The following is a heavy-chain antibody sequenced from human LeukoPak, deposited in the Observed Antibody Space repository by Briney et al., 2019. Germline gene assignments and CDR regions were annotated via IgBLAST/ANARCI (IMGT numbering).Heavy chain of an antibody. V-gene: IGHV3-11*01. D-gene: IGHD6-19*01. Sequence: PGGSLRLSCAASGFIFGDNYMSWIRQAPGKGLEWVSYISSSDVTIYYADSVKGRFTISRDNAKNSLYLQMNSLRAEDTAVYYCARGVTRAVAGFDYWGQGTLVTVSS. CDR2: ISSSDVTI. CDR1: GFIFGDNY. J-gene: IGHJ4*02. CDR3: ARGVTRAVAGFDY.